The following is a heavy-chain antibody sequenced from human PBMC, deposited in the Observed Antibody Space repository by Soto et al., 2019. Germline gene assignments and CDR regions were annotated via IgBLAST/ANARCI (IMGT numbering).Heavy chain of an antibody. V-gene: IGHV3-23*01. J-gene: IGHJ3*02. D-gene: IGHD2-15*01. Sequence: ESGGGLVQPGGSLRLSCAASGFTFSSYAMSWVRQAPGKGLEWVSAISGSGGSTYYADSVKGRFTISRDNSKNTLYLQMNSLRAEDTAVYYCAKDGYCSGGSCSEAFDIWGQGTMVTVSS. CDR3: AKDGYCSGGSCSEAFDI. CDR1: GFTFSSYA. CDR2: ISGSGGST.